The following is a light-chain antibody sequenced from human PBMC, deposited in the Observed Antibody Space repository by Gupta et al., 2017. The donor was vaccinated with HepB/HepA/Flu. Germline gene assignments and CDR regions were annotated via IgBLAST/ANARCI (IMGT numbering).Light chain of an antibody. Sequence: DIQMTQSPSSLSAAVGGRVTVTCRASQDIRNDLGWYQQKPGTAPKRLIFAATKLQPGVPSRFSGSMSGTEYNFTISSLKPEDFATYYCLQHSSYPLTFGGGTKVLIK. J-gene: IGKJ4*01. V-gene: IGKV1-17*01. CDR2: AAT. CDR1: QDIRND. CDR3: LQHSSYPLT.